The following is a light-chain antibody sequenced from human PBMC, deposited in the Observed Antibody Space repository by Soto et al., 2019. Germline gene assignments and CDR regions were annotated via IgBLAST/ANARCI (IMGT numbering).Light chain of an antibody. CDR1: SSNIGSNT. CDR2: SNN. J-gene: IGLJ2*01. CDR3: AAWDDSLNGFVV. Sequence: QSVLTQPPSASGTPGQRVTSSCSGGSSNIGSNTVNWYQQLPGTAPKLLIYSNNQRPSGVPDRFSGSKSGTSASLAISGLQSEDEADYHCAAWDDSLNGFVVFGGGTQL. V-gene: IGLV1-44*01.